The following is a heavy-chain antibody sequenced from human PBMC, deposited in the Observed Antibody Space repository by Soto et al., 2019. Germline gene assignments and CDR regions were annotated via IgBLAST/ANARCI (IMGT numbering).Heavy chain of an antibody. CDR2: ISYDGSNK. V-gene: IGHV3-30*18. D-gene: IGHD2-2*01. CDR1: GFTFSSYG. CDR3: AKASVPAANWYYGMDV. J-gene: IGHJ6*02. Sequence: QVQLVESGGGVVQPGRSLRLSCAASGFTFSSYGMHWVRQAPGKGLEWVAVISYDGSNKYYADSVKGRFTISRDNSKNTLYLQMNSLRAEDTAVYSCAKASVPAANWYYGMDVWGQGTTVTVSS.